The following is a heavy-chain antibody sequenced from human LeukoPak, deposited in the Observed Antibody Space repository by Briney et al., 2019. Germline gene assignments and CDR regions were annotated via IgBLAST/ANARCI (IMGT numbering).Heavy chain of an antibody. J-gene: IGHJ5*02. CDR1: GGSISSSSYY. V-gene: IGHV4-39*01. Sequence: SETLSLTCTVSGGSISSSSYYWGWIRQPPGKGLEWIGSIYYSGSTYYNPSLKSRVTISVDTSKNQFSLKLSSVTAADTAVYYCARQTGNVLLWFGEEYNWFDPWGQGTLVTVSS. D-gene: IGHD3-10*01. CDR2: IYYSGST. CDR3: ARQTGNVLLWFGEEYNWFDP.